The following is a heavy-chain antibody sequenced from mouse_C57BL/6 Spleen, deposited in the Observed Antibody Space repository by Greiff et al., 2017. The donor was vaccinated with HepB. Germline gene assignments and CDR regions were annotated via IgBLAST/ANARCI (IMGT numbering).Heavy chain of an antibody. Sequence: EVQRVESGGGLVQPKGSLKLSCAASGFSFNTYAMNWVRQAPGKGLEWVARIRSKSNNYATYYADSVKDRFTISRDDSESMLYLQMNNLKTEDTAMYYCVRHSGGFDYWGQGTTLTVSS. J-gene: IGHJ2*01. D-gene: IGHD3-1*01. V-gene: IGHV10-1*01. CDR1: GFSFNTYA. CDR3: VRHSGGFDY. CDR2: IRSKSNNYAT.